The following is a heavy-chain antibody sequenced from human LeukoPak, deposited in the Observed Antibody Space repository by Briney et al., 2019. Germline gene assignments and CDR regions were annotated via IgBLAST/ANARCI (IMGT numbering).Heavy chain of an antibody. CDR2: ISGSGGST. CDR1: GFTFSNYW. CDR3: AKGSGINHYHWIDP. J-gene: IGHJ5*02. D-gene: IGHD1-14*01. V-gene: IGHV3-23*01. Sequence: GGSLRLSCAASGFTFSNYWMNWVRQAPGKGLEWVSTISGSGGSTYYADSVKGRFTISRDNSKNTLYLQMDSLRAEDTALYYCAKGSGINHYHWIDPWGQGTLVTVSS.